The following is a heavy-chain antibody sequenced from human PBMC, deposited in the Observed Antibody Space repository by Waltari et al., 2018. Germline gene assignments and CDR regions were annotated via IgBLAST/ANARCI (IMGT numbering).Heavy chain of an antibody. CDR1: GYTLTELS. CDR3: ATREGVVPADIGYYGSGSL. D-gene: IGHD2-2*02. V-gene: IGHV1-24*01. CDR2: FDQEDGET. J-gene: IGHJ3*01. Sequence: QVQLVQSGAEVTKPGASVTVSCKVSGYTLTELSMHWVRQAPGKGLEWMGGFDQEDGETSYGKKVQGRVTRTEETSTDTAYMELSSLRSEDTAVYYCATREGVVPADIGYYGSGSLWGQGTMVTVSS.